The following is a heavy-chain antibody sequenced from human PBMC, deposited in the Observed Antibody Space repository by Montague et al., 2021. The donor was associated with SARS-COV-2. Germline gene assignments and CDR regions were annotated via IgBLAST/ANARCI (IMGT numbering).Heavy chain of an antibody. D-gene: IGHD1-7*01. CDR3: ARSLDNWNYEHWFDT. Sequence: SETLSLTCTVSGGSVGSSPYYWAWTRQPPGKGLEWIGSIYYSGSTYYNPSPRSRVTIAVDTSTNQFSLKLHSVTAADTAVYFCARSLDNWNYEHWFDTWGQGTLVTVSS. CDR2: IYYSGST. CDR1: GGSVGSSPYY. J-gene: IGHJ5*02. V-gene: IGHV4-39*01.